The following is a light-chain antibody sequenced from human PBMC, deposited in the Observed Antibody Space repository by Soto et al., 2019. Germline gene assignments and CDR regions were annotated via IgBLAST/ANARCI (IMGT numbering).Light chain of an antibody. Sequence: DLQMTQSPSTLSASVGDRVTITCRASQSIRSWLAWYQQKPGKAPKLLIHKASSLESGVPSRFSGSASGTEFTLTISSLQPDDFATYYCQQYNSYSGTFGQGTKVEIK. CDR3: QQYNSYSGT. CDR1: QSIRSW. CDR2: KAS. J-gene: IGKJ2*02. V-gene: IGKV1-5*03.